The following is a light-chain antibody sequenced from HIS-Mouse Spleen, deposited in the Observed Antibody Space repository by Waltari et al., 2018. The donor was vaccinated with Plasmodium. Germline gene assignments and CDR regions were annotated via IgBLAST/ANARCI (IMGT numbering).Light chain of an antibody. CDR1: NMGSKS. J-gene: IGLJ2*01. CDR2: DDR. V-gene: IGLV3-21*02. Sequence: SYVLTQPPSVSVAPGQTARINWGGNNMGSKSVHWYQQKPGQAPLLVVYDDRDRPSGILVRFSGSNSGNTATLTISRVEAWDEADYDCQVWDSSSDHVVFGGGTKLTVL. CDR3: QVWDSSSDHVV.